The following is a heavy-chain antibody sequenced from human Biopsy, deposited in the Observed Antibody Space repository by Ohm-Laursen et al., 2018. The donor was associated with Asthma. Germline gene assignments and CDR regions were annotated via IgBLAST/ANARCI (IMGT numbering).Heavy chain of an antibody. CDR1: GYSLTDLS. CDR3: ASDFPKDYVRYNFQF. CDR2: HDHEEGGT. V-gene: IGHV1-24*01. Sequence: ASVKVSCKISGYSLTDLSMHWVRQAPGQGLEWMGGHDHEEGGTVNARRFQGRVTMTEDTSTDTAYMELSSLSSDEPAVYYWASDFPKDYVRYNFQFWGQGTLVTVSS. D-gene: IGHD4-17*01. J-gene: IGHJ4*02.